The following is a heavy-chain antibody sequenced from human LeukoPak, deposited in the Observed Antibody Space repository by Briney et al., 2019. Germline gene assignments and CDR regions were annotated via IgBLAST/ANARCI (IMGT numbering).Heavy chain of an antibody. J-gene: IGHJ6*03. Sequence: GGSLRLSCAAPGFTFSSYAMSWVRQAPGKGLEWVSAISGSGGSTYYADSVKGRFTISRDNSKNTLYLQMNSLRAEDTAVYYCAKYWRGSSTYMDVWGKGTTVTVSS. D-gene: IGHD6-6*01. CDR1: GFTFSSYA. V-gene: IGHV3-23*01. CDR3: AKYWRGSSTYMDV. CDR2: ISGSGGST.